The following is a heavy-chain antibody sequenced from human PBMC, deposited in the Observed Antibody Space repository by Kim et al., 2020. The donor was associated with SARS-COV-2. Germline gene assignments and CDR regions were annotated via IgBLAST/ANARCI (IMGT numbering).Heavy chain of an antibody. CDR2: IYSGGST. D-gene: IGHD3-10*01. V-gene: IGHV3-53*04. J-gene: IGHJ6*03. CDR3: ARASADPHRGHYYYYMDV. CDR1: GFTVSSNY. Sequence: GGSLRLSCAASGFTVSSNYMSWVRQAPGKGLEWVSVIYSGGSTYYADSVKGRFTISRHNSKNTLYLQMNSLRAEDTAVYYCARASADPHRGHYYYYMDVWGKGTTVTVSS.